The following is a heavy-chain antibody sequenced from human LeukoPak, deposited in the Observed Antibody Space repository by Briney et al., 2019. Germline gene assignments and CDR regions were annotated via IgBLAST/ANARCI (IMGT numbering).Heavy chain of an antibody. Sequence: GGSLRLSCAASGFTFSSYSMNWVRQAPGKGLEWVSSISSSSSYIYYADSVKGRFTISRDNAKNSLYLQMNSLRAEDTAVYYWASDGFIDSSGWETDAFDIWGQGTMVTVSS. D-gene: IGHD6-19*01. CDR2: ISSSSSYI. CDR1: GFTFSSYS. J-gene: IGHJ3*02. CDR3: ASDGFIDSSGWETDAFDI. V-gene: IGHV3-21*01.